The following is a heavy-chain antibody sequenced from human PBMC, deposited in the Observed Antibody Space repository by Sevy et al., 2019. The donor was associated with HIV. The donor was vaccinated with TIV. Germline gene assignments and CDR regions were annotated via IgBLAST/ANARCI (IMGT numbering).Heavy chain of an antibody. J-gene: IGHJ4*02. CDR1: HYSIRSAYQ. D-gene: IGHD4-17*01. CDR2: IYPRGSA. Sequence: SETLSLTCAVSHYSIRSAYQWGWIRQSPGKGLEWIGSIYPRGSAFYNPSLKSRLSISVDMSKNQFSLNLRSVTAADTDVYYCVEDKNDYGGSYFESWGPGTLVTVSS. CDR3: VEDKNDYGGSYFES. V-gene: IGHV4-38-2*01.